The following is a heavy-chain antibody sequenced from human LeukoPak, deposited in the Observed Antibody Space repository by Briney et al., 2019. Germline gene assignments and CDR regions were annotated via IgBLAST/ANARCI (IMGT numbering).Heavy chain of an antibody. CDR3: ARTTGFTAFGGFDF. V-gene: IGHV4-31*03. CDR2: IYYSGST. J-gene: IGHJ4*02. Sequence: SQTLSLTCTVSGVSITHYTYSWSRIRQRRGGGLGWLGYIYYSGSTYSNPSLKSRIFISLDSSQNQFSQTVTSVTAADTALYYCARTTGFTAFGGFDFWGQGALVTVSS. CDR1: GVSITHYTYS. D-gene: IGHD3-10*01.